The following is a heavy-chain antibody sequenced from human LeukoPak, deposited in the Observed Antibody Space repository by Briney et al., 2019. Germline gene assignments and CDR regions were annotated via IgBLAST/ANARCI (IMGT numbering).Heavy chain of an antibody. V-gene: IGHV4-30-4*01. CDR1: GGSISSGDYY. CDR3: ARTTVSTPTTFDH. D-gene: IGHD4-11*01. Sequence: PSQTLSLTCTVSGGSISSGDYYWSWIRQPPGKGLEWIGYIYYSGSTYYNPSLKSRVTISVDTSKNQFSLKLSSVTAADTAVYYCARTTVSTPTTFDHWGQGTLVTVSS. CDR2: IYYSGST. J-gene: IGHJ4*02.